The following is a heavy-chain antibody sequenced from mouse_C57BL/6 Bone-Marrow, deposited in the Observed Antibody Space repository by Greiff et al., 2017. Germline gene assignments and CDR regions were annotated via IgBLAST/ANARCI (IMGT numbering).Heavy chain of an antibody. CDR2: ISSGSSTI. CDR1: GFTFSDYG. CDR3: ARSTVVATRYFDY. Sequence: EVKVEESGGGLVKPGGSLKLSCAASGFTFSDYGMHWVRQAPEKGLEWVAYISSGSSTIYYADTVKGRFTISRDNAKNTLFLQMTSLRSEDTAMYYCARSTVVATRYFDYWGQGTTLTVSS. J-gene: IGHJ2*01. D-gene: IGHD1-1*01. V-gene: IGHV5-17*01.